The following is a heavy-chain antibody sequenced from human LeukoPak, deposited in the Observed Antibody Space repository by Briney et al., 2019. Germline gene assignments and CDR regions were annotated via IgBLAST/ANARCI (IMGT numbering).Heavy chain of an antibody. CDR3: ARDAVELELRHYFDY. D-gene: IGHD1-7*01. CDR2: ISYDGSNK. J-gene: IGHJ4*02. V-gene: IGHV3-30*04. Sequence: GRSLRLSCAASGFTFSSYAMHWVRQAPGKGLEWVAVISYDGSNKYYADSVKGRFTISRDNSKNTLYLQMNSLRAEDTAVYYCARDAVELELRHYFDYWGQGTLVTVSS. CDR1: GFTFSSYA.